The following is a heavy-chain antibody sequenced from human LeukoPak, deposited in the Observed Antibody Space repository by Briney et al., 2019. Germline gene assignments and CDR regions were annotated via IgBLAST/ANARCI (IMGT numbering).Heavy chain of an antibody. Sequence: GGSLRLSCAASGFTFSRYWMIWVRQAPGKGLEWVANIKQDGSEKYYVDSVKGRFTISRDNAKNSLYLQMNSLRAEDTAVYYCGREDYYDSSLDYWGQGTLLTVSS. V-gene: IGHV3-7*01. CDR2: IKQDGSEK. CDR3: GREDYYDSSLDY. D-gene: IGHD3-22*01. CDR1: GFTFSRYW. J-gene: IGHJ4*02.